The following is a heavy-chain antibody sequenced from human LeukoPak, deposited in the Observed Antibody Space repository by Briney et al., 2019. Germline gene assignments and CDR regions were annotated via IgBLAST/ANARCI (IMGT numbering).Heavy chain of an antibody. CDR3: ARGGYSYGTNWFDP. Sequence: SETLSLTCTVSGGSVSSGSYYWSWIRQPPGKGLEWIGYIYYSGSTNYNPSLKSRVTISVDTSKNQFSLKLSSVTAADTAVYYCARGGYSYGTNWFDPWGQGTLVTVSS. CDR1: GGSVSSGSYY. D-gene: IGHD5-18*01. CDR2: IYYSGST. J-gene: IGHJ5*02. V-gene: IGHV4-61*01.